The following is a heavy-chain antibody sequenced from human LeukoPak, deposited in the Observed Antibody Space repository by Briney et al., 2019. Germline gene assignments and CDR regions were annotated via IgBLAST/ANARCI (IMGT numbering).Heavy chain of an antibody. Sequence: GASVKVSCKASGYTFTSYAMHWVRQAPGQRLEWMGWINAGNGNTKYSQKFQGRVTITADESTSTAYMELSSLRSEDTAVYYCALGSIVVVPAAIRPYYYYYMDVWGKGTTVTVSS. V-gene: IGHV1-3*01. D-gene: IGHD2-2*02. CDR2: INAGNGNT. CDR3: ALGSIVVVPAAIRPYYYYYMDV. J-gene: IGHJ6*03. CDR1: GYTFTSYA.